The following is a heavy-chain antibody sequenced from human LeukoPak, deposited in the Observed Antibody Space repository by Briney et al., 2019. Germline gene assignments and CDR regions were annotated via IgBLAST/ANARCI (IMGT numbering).Heavy chain of an antibody. V-gene: IGHV3-21*01. J-gene: IGHJ4*02. CDR1: GFTFSSYS. Sequence: GGSLRPSCAASGFTFSSYSMNWVRQAPGKGLEWVSSINSDSSYIYYADSVKGRFTISRDNAKNLLYLQMNSLRAEDTAVYYCARGPIPDYWGQGTLVTVSS. D-gene: IGHD2-2*02. CDR3: ARGPIPDY. CDR2: INSDSSYI.